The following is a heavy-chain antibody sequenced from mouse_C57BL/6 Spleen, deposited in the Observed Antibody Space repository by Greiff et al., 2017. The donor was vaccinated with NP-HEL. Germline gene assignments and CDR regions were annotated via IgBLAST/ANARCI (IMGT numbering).Heavy chain of an antibody. D-gene: IGHD2-4*01. V-gene: IGHV1-74*01. CDR1: GYTFTSYC. CDR3: AVYDYGGRFDY. Sequence: VQLQQPGAELVKPGASVKVSCKASGYTFTSYCMHWVKQRPGQGLEWIGTIHPYDSDTNYNQKFKGKATLTVDKSSSTAYMQLSSLTSEDSAIYYCAVYDYGGRFDYWGQGTPVTVSA. CDR2: IHPYDSDT. J-gene: IGHJ3*01.